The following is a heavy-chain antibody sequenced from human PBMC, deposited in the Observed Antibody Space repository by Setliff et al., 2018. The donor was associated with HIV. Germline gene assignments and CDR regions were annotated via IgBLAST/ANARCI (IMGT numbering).Heavy chain of an antibody. Sequence: ASVKVSCKAFGDTLTHHSISWVRQAPGQGLEWIGSIVRALGIANHRYDFQGRVTITRNTSISTAYMELSRLRSEDTSVYYCARGVFLSGSGWYIVYYFDYWGQGTLVTVSS. CDR3: ARGVFLSGSGWYIVYYFDY. CDR2: IVRALGIA. D-gene: IGHD6-19*01. V-gene: IGHV1-69*04. CDR1: GDTLTHHS. J-gene: IGHJ4*02.